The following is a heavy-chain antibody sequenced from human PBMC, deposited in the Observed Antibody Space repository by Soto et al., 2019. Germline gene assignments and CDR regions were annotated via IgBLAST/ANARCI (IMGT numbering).Heavy chain of an antibody. V-gene: IGHV3-53*04. D-gene: IGHD2-2*01. J-gene: IGHJ4*02. CDR3: ARVGVVPAAMFVWRSSYYFDY. CDR1: GFTVSSNY. CDR2: IYSGGST. Sequence: WGSLRLSCAASGFTVSSNYMSWVRQAPGKGLEWVSVIYSGGSTYYADSVKGRFTISRHNSKNTLYLQMNSLRAEDTAVYYCARVGVVPAAMFVWRSSYYFDYWGQGTLVTVSS.